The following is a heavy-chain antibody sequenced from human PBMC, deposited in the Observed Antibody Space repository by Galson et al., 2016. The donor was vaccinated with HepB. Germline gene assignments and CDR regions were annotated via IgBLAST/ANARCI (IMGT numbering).Heavy chain of an antibody. CDR1: GDSITSTSFS. J-gene: IGHJ4*02. CDR3: AGNVLRFFDWSKHFDY. D-gene: IGHD3-9*01. Sequence: SETLSLTCTVTGDSITSTSFSWGWIRQSPGKGLEWIVNIDVSGTTYYTPSPKTRVTISVDTSKTQFSLRLTSVTAADTAVYYCAGNVLRFFDWSKHFDYWGQGTRVTVSP. CDR2: IDVSGTT. V-gene: IGHV4-39*01.